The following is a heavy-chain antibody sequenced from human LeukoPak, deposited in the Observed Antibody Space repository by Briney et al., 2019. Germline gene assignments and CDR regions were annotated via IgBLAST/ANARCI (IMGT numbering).Heavy chain of an antibody. CDR3: ARDHPPPPGYNYGWVDY. Sequence: GRSLRLSCAASGFTFSGYAMTWVRQAPGQGLEWVSSISSGGGRIYYADSVKGRFTISRDNSKNTLYLQMNSLRNEDTALFFCARDHPPPPGYNYGWVDYWGLGTLVTVSS. J-gene: IGHJ4*02. CDR1: GFTFSGYA. D-gene: IGHD5-18*01. CDR2: ISSGGGRI. V-gene: IGHV3-23*01.